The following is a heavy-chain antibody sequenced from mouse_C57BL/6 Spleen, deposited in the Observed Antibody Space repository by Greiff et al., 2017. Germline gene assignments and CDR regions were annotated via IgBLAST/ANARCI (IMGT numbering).Heavy chain of an antibody. D-gene: IGHD2-3*01. J-gene: IGHJ2*01. Sequence: VKLMESGPGLVAPSQSLSITCTVSGFSLTSYGVHWVRQPPGKGLEWLVVIWSAGSTTYNSALKSRLSISKDNSKSQVFLKMNSLQTDDTAMYYCARHDGNYIDYWGQGTTLTVSS. V-gene: IGHV2-6-1*01. CDR2: IWSAGST. CDR3: ARHDGNYIDY. CDR1: GFSLTSYG.